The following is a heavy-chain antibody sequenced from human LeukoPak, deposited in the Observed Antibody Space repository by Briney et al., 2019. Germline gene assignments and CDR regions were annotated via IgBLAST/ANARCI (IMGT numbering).Heavy chain of an antibody. D-gene: IGHD7-27*01. V-gene: IGHV4-59*01. CDR1: GGSISSDY. CDR2: IYYSGTT. J-gene: IGHJ4*02. Sequence: SETLSLTCTVSGGSISSDYWSWIRQSPGKGLEWIGYIYYSGTTSYNPSLKGRVTISLDTSKNQFSLKLSSVTAADTAVYYCARGANWGSPDYWGQGTLVTVSS. CDR3: ARGANWGSPDY.